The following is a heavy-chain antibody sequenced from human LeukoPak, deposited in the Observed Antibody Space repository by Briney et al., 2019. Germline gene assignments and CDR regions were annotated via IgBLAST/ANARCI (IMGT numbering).Heavy chain of an antibody. CDR2: IYYSGST. CDR3: ARRGGSGRSFDI. Sequence: SETLSLTCTVSGGSISSSNYYWAWIRRPPGKGLEWIGSIYYSGSTNYNPSLKRRVTISVDTSKNQFSLKLSSVTAADTAVYYCARRGGSGRSFDIWGQGTMVTVSS. D-gene: IGHD3-10*01. J-gene: IGHJ3*02. CDR1: GGSISSSNYY. V-gene: IGHV4-39*01.